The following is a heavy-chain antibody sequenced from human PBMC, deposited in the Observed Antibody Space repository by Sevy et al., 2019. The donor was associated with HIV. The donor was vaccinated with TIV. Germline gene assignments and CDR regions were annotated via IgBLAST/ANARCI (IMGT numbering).Heavy chain of an antibody. J-gene: IGHJ4*02. CDR2: VNSDGTST. Sequence: GGSLRLSCAASGFTFSNYWMHWVRQAPGKGLVWVSRVNSDGTSTTYADSVKGRFTISRDNAKNTLCLHMGSLRAEDTAVYYCVAANSWEDYWGQGTLVTVSS. D-gene: IGHD6-13*01. CDR3: VAANSWEDY. CDR1: GFTFSNYW. V-gene: IGHV3-74*01.